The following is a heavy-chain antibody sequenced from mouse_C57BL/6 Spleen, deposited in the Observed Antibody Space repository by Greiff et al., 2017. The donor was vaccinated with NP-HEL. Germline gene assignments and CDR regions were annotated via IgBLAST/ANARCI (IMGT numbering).Heavy chain of an antibody. J-gene: IGHJ2*01. V-gene: IGHV1-39*01. D-gene: IGHD2-4*01. CDR3: GREANDYKQSSRYFDY. Sequence: EVQLQQSGPELVKPGASVKISCKASGYSFTDHNMNWVKQSNGKSLEWIGVINPNYGTTSYNQKFKGKATLTVDQSSSTAYMQLNRLTAEDAAVYYCGREANDYKQSSRYFDYWGQGTTLTVSS. CDR1: GYSFTDHN. CDR2: INPNYGTT.